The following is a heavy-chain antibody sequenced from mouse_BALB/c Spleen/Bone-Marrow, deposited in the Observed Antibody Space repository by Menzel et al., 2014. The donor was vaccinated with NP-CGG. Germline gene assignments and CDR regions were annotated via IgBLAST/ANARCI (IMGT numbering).Heavy chain of an antibody. J-gene: IGHJ3*01. CDR2: ISSGGGST. D-gene: IGHD6-1*01. Sequence: EVQLVESGGGLVKPGGSLKLSCAASGFAFSSYDMSWVRQTPEKRLEWVAYISSGGGSTYYPDTVKGRFTISRDNATSTVYLQMSSLKSEDTAVYYCARDSQFASANWGQGTLVTVSA. CDR1: GFAFSSYD. CDR3: ARDSQFASAN. V-gene: IGHV5-12-1*01.